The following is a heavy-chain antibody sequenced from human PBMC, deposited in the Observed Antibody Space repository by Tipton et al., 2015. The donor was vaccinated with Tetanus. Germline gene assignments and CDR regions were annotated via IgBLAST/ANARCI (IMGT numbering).Heavy chain of an antibody. V-gene: IGHV4-59*01. D-gene: IGHD1-26*01. CDR2: IYYSGST. J-gene: IGHJ4*02. CDR1: GGSISSYY. Sequence: TLSLTCTVSGGSISSYYWSWIRQPPGKGLEWIGYIYYSGSTNYNPSLKSRVTISVDTSKNQVSLKLSSVTAADTAVYYCARDGAWDTERYFDYWGQGTLVTVSS. CDR3: ARDGAWDTERYFDY.